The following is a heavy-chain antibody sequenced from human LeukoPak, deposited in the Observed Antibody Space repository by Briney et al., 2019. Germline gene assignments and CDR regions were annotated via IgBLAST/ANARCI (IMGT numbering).Heavy chain of an antibody. Sequence: GGSLRLSCAASGFTFSSYGMHWVRQAPGKGLEWVSGISWNSGSIGYADSVKGRFTISRDNAKNSLYLQMNSLRAEDTALYYCAKASLDAFDIWGQGTMVTVSS. CDR3: AKASLDAFDI. V-gene: IGHV3-9*01. J-gene: IGHJ3*02. CDR2: ISWNSGSI. CDR1: GFTFSSYG.